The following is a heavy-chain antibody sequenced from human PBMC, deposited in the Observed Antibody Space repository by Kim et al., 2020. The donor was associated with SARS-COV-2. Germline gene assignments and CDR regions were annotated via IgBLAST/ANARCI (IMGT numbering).Heavy chain of an antibody. Sequence: GGSLRLSCAASGFTFSSYSMNWVRQAPGKGLEWVSSISSSSSYIYYADSVKGRFTISRDNAKNSLYLQMNSLRAEDTAVYYCARDPSIAVGRALLDVWGQGTTVTVSS. CDR3: ARDPSIAVGRALLDV. V-gene: IGHV3-21*01. CDR2: ISSSSSYI. J-gene: IGHJ6*02. CDR1: GFTFSSYS. D-gene: IGHD6-6*01.